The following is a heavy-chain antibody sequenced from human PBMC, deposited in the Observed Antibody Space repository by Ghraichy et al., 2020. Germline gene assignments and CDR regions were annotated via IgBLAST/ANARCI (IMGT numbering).Heavy chain of an antibody. V-gene: IGHV1-69*13. J-gene: IGHJ6*02. CDR2: IIPIFGTA. CDR1: GGTFISYA. Sequence: SVKVSCKVFGGTFISYAISWVRQAPGQGFEWMGGIIPIFGTANYAQKFQGRVTITADESTSTAYMELTSLKSEDTAVYYCARDGVNKGRIIGNYYGMDVWGQRTTVTVSS. CDR3: ARDGVNKGRIIGNYYGMDV. D-gene: IGHD1-20*01.